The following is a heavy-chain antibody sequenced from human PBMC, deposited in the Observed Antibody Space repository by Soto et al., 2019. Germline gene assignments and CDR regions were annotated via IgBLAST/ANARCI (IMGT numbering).Heavy chain of an antibody. CDR3: ARDQRCSGCSCYSGSDYYYYGMDV. D-gene: IGHD2-15*01. Sequence: ASVKVSCKASGYTFTSYGISWVRQAPGQGLEWMGWISAYNGNTNYAQKLQGRVTMTTDTSTSTAYMELSRLRSDDTAVYYCARDQRCSGCSCYSGSDYYYYGMDVWGQGTTVTVSS. CDR1: GYTFTSYG. J-gene: IGHJ6*02. V-gene: IGHV1-18*01. CDR2: ISAYNGNT.